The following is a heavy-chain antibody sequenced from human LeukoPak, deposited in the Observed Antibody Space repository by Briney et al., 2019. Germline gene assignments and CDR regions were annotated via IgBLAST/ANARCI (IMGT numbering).Heavy chain of an antibody. Sequence: SETLSLTCTVSGVSIRSSNSYSGRIRQPPGKGLEWIGSIYYSGNTYYTASLKSQVSISIDTSKNQFSLKLTSVTAADTAVYYCARVIAAAAHWGQGTLVTVSS. CDR1: GVSIRSSNSY. J-gene: IGHJ4*02. V-gene: IGHV4-39*01. CDR2: IYYSGNT. D-gene: IGHD6-13*01. CDR3: ARVIAAAAH.